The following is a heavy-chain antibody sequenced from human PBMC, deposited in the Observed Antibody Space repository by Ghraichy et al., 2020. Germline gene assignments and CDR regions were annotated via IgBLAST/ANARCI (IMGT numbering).Heavy chain of an antibody. CDR2: IYYSGST. CDR3: ARLGATDAFDI. V-gene: IGHV4-39*01. J-gene: IGHJ3*02. CDR1: GGSISSSSYY. D-gene: IGHD1-26*01. Sequence: LSLTCTVSGGSISSSSYYWGWIRQPPGKGLEWIGSIYYSGSTNYNPSLKSRATSSVDTSKNQFSLKLTSVTAADTAVYFCARLGATDAFDIWGQGTMVTVSS.